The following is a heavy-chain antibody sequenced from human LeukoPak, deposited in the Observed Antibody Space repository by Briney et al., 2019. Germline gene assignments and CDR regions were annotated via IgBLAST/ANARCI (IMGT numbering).Heavy chain of an antibody. CDR3: ARHLTAGKYCSGVTCLLEN. Sequence: PGGSLRLSCAASGFTFSSYSMNWVRQAPGKGLEWVSSISSSSSYIYYADSVKGRFTISRDNAKNSLYLQVNSLRAEDTAVYYCARHLTAGKYCSGVTCLLENWGQGTLVTVSS. CDR1: GFTFSSYS. CDR2: ISSSSSYI. V-gene: IGHV3-21*04. J-gene: IGHJ4*02. D-gene: IGHD2-15*01.